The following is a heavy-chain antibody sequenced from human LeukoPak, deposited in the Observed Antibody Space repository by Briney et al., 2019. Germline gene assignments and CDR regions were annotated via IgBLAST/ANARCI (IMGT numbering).Heavy chain of an antibody. CDR3: AKGGITIFGVVTLDY. Sequence: GASVKVPCKASGYTFTGYYMHWVRQAPGQGLEWMGWINPNSGGTNYAQKFQGRVTMTRDTSISTAYMELSRLRSDDTAVYYCAKGGITIFGVVTLDYWGQGTLVTVSS. D-gene: IGHD3-3*01. CDR1: GYTFTGYY. V-gene: IGHV1-2*02. J-gene: IGHJ4*02. CDR2: INPNSGGT.